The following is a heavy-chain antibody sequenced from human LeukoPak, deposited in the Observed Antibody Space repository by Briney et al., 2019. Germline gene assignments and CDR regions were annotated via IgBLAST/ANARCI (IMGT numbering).Heavy chain of an antibody. D-gene: IGHD3-9*01. CDR2: IYSGGTT. Sequence: GSLGLSCEASGFSVRLNYMSWVRQPPGKGLECVSVIYSGGTTNYAESLKGRFVLSRDTSKNTLILEMSSVRVDDTGLYYCARMNILTGSDAFDLWGPGTMVTVSS. CDR3: ARMNILTGSDAFDL. J-gene: IGHJ3*01. V-gene: IGHV3-66*01. CDR1: GFSVRLNY.